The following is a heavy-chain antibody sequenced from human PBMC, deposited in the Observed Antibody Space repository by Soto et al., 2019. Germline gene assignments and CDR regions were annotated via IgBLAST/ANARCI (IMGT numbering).Heavy chain of an antibody. V-gene: IGHV1-46*01. D-gene: IGHD2-8*01. CDR1: GYTFTTHY. CDR3: ASCTNGVCYTSYYYGMDV. Sequence: ASVKVSLKGSGYTFTTHYIHWVRQAPGQRLEWMGIINPSGGSTSYAQKFQGRVTMTRDTSTSTVYMELSSLRSEDTAVYYCASCTNGVCYTSYYYGMDVWGQGTTVTVSS. J-gene: IGHJ6*02. CDR2: INPSGGST.